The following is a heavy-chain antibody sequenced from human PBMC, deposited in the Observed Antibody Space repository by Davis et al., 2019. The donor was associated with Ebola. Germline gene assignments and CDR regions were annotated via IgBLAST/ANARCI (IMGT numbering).Heavy chain of an antibody. V-gene: IGHV3-11*04. CDR2: ISSSSSTI. J-gene: IGHJ6*02. D-gene: IGHD2-15*01. Sequence: GESLKISCTASGFTFSDYYMSWIRQAPGKGLEWVSYISSSSSTIYYADSVKGRFTISRDNAKNSLYLQMNSLRAEDTAVYYCARDLEAADYYGMDVWGQGTTVTVSS. CDR1: GFTFSDYY. CDR3: ARDLEAADYYGMDV.